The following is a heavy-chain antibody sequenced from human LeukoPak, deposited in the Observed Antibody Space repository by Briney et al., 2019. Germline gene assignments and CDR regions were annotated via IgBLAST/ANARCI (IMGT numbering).Heavy chain of an antibody. D-gene: IGHD4-17*01. CDR3: ATNDKNYGSFDY. CDR2: ISGSGGST. J-gene: IGHJ4*02. CDR1: GFTFSSYA. Sequence: GGSLRLSCAASGFTFSSYAMSWVRQAPGKGLEWVSAISGSGGSTYYADSVKGRFTISRDNSKNTLYLQMNSLRAEDTAVYYCATNDKNYGSFDYWGQGTLVTVSS. V-gene: IGHV3-23*01.